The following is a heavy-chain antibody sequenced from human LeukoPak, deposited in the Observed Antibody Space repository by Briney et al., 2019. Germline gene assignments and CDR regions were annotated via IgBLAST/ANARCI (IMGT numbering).Heavy chain of an antibody. V-gene: IGHV4-59*02. D-gene: IGHD3-22*01. CDR3: ARDVVDNFYNNSVYYGRGVFDI. Sequence: PSETLSLTCTVSGGPVSNYYWSWIRQPPGKGLEWIGYIFYTGSTSYNPSLNSRVTISSDTSKNQFSLRLTSVTAADTAVYYCARDVVDNFYNNSVYYGRGVFDIWGQGTMVTVSS. CDR1: GGPVSNYY. J-gene: IGHJ3*02. CDR2: IFYTGST.